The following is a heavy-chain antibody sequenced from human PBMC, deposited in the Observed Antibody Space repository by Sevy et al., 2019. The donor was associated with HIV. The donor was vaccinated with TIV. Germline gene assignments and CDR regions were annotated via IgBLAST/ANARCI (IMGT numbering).Heavy chain of an antibody. Sequence: GGSLRLSCAASGFTFSSYSMNWVRQAPGKGLEWVSSISSSSSYIYYADSVKGRFTISRDNAKISLYLQMNSLRAEDTVVYYCASLPGSGSSPDMDVWGQGTTVTVSS. D-gene: IGHD3-10*01. CDR3: ASLPGSGSSPDMDV. V-gene: IGHV3-21*01. J-gene: IGHJ6*02. CDR2: ISSSSSYI. CDR1: GFTFSSYS.